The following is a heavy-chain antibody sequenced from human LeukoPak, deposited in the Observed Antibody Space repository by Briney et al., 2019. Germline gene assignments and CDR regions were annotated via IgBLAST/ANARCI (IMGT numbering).Heavy chain of an antibody. CDR1: GFTFDDYA. J-gene: IGHJ3*02. CDR3: AKDKTVAGTGAFDI. CDR2: ISWNSGSI. D-gene: IGHD6-19*01. Sequence: GRSLRLSCAASGFTFDDYAMHWVRQAPGKGLKWVSGISWNSGSIGYADSVKGRFTISRDNAKNSLYLQMNSLRAEDTALYYCAKDKTVAGTGAFDIWGQGTMVTVSS. V-gene: IGHV3-9*01.